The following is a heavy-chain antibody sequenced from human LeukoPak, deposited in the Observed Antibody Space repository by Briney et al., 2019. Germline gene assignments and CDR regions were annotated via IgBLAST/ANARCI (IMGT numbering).Heavy chain of an antibody. V-gene: IGHV3-23*01. D-gene: IGHD6-19*01. CDR2: ISGSGDNT. J-gene: IGHJ4*02. CDR1: GFSSSSYA. Sequence: GGSLRLSCAASGFSSSSYAMSWVRQAPGKGLEWVSSISGSGDNTYYAESVKGRFTISRDNSKNTLFLHMNSLRAEDTAVSYCAKRSGYTTGWFFDFWGQGTLVTVSS. CDR3: AKRSGYTTGWFFDF.